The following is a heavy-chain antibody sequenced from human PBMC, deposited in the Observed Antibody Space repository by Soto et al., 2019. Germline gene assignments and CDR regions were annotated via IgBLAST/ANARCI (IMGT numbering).Heavy chain of an antibody. J-gene: IGHJ4*02. V-gene: IGHV1-69*13. CDR3: ASPTYCSSTSCYGGSFDY. D-gene: IGHD2-2*01. CDR2: IIPIFGTA. CDR1: GGTFSSYA. Sequence: SVKVSCKASGGTFSSYAISWVRQAPGRGLEWMGGIIPIFGTANYAQKFQGRVTITADESTSTAYKELSSLRSEDTAVYYCASPTYCSSTSCYGGSFDYWGQGTLVIVSS.